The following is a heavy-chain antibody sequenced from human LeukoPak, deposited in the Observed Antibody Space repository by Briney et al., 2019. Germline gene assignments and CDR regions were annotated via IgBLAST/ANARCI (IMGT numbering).Heavy chain of an antibody. Sequence: SETLSLTCTVSGGSISSGGYYWSWIRQHPGKGLEWLGHIYYSGSTYYNPSLKSRVTISVDTSKNQFSLKLSSVTAADTAVYYCARDRSTVTTRVYYGMDVWGKGTTVTVSS. CDR2: IYYSGST. CDR3: ARDRSTVTTRVYYGMDV. V-gene: IGHV4-31*03. CDR1: GGSISSGGYY. D-gene: IGHD4-17*01. J-gene: IGHJ6*04.